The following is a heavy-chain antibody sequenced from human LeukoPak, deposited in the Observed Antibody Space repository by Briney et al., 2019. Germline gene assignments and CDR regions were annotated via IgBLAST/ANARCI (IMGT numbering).Heavy chain of an antibody. CDR3: ARAWGYSYGYDY. V-gene: IGHV4-34*01. Sequence: ETSETLSLTCAVYGGSFSGYYWSWIRQPPGKGLEWIGEINHSGSTNYNPSLKSRVTISVDTSKNQFSLKLSSVTVADTAVYYCARAWGYSYGYDYWGQGTLVTVSS. CDR2: INHSGST. D-gene: IGHD5-18*01. J-gene: IGHJ4*02. CDR1: GGSFSGYY.